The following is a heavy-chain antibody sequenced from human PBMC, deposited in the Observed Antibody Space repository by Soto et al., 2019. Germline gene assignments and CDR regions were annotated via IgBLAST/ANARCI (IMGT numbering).Heavy chain of an antibody. Sequence: PGGSLRLSGAGSGFTFSSYAMSWVRQAPGQGLEWVSAISGSGVSTYYADSVKGRFTISRGNSKNTLYLQMTSLRPEDTAVYYCAGGAAERYHYYYYGMDVLGQGTTVTFS. CDR1: GFTFSSYA. D-gene: IGHD1-26*01. J-gene: IGHJ6*02. CDR3: AGGAAERYHYYYYGMDV. V-gene: IGHV3-23*01. CDR2: ISGSGVST.